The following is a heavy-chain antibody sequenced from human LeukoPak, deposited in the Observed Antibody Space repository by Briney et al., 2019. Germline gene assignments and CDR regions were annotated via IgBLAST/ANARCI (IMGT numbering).Heavy chain of an antibody. CDR2: FYHSGGP. J-gene: IGHJ3*02. D-gene: IGHD3-3*01. V-gene: IGHV4-38-2*02. CDR3: ARGGGFLESLYADSFDI. Sequence: PSETLSLTCTDSGYSISSGYYWGWIRQPPGKGLEWIGYFYHSGGPYYTPSLKSRVTVSVDTSRNQFSLILSSVAAADTAGYYCARGGGFLESLYADSFDIWGQGTMVTVSS. CDR1: GYSISSGYY.